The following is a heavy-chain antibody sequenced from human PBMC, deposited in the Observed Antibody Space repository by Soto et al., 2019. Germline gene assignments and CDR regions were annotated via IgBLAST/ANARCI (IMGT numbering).Heavy chain of an antibody. CDR1: GYSVSSNSAA. CDR3: ARDPRSSWYWDY. J-gene: IGHJ4*02. Sequence: SHTLSLTCAISGYSVSSNSAAWNLIRQSPSRGLEWLGRTYYRSKWYNDYAVSVKSRITINPDTSKNQFSLQLNSVTPEDTAVYYCARDPRSSWYWDYWGQGTLVTVSS. D-gene: IGHD6-13*01. CDR2: TYYRSKWYN. V-gene: IGHV6-1*01.